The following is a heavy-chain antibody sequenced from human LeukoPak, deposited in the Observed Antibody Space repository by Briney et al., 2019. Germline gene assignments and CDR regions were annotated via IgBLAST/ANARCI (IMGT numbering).Heavy chain of an antibody. D-gene: IGHD2-21*01. CDR3: AKAPVTTCRGAYCYPFDY. V-gene: IGHV3-48*01. CDR1: GLTFSSYS. CDR2: ISHNGRSI. J-gene: IGHJ4*02. Sequence: AGGSLRLSCAASGLTFSSYSMDWVRQAPGKGLEWVAYISHNGRSIYYADSVKGRFTISRDNGKNSLYLQMNRLRPEDAAVYYCAKAPVTTCRGAYCYPFDYWGQGTLVTVSS.